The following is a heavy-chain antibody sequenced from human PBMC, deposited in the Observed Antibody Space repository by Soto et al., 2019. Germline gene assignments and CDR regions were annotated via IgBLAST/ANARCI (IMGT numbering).Heavy chain of an antibody. CDR2: ISGSGGST. CDR1: GFTFSSYA. D-gene: IGHD3-22*01. Sequence: GGSLSLSWAASGFTFSSYAMSWVRQAPGKGLEWVSAISGSGGSTYYADSVKGRFTISRDNSKNTLYLQMNSLRAEDTAVYYCAKGPYDSSGYYPYGNLDYWGRGPLVTVSS. J-gene: IGHJ4*02. CDR3: AKGPYDSSGYYPYGNLDY. V-gene: IGHV3-23*01.